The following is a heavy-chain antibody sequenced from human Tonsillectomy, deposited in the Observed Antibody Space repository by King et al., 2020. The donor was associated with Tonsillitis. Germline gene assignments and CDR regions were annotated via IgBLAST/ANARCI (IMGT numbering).Heavy chain of an antibody. J-gene: IGHJ4*02. V-gene: IGHV3-23*04. CDR1: GFTFSTHA. CDR2: LRGSGGST. Sequence: EVQLVESGGGLVQPGGSLRLSCVASGFTFSTHAMSWVRQAPGKGLEWVSALRGSGGSTYYADSVKGRFTISRDNSKNTLYLQMNSLRAEDTAVYYCAKHPEGPGVTNGATYWGQGTLVTVSS. D-gene: IGHD1-26*01. CDR3: AKHPEGPGVTNGATY.